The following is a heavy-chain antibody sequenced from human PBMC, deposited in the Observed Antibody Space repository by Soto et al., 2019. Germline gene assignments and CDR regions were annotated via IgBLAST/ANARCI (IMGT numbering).Heavy chain of an antibody. D-gene: IGHD1-26*01. CDR2: MNPNTGKS. J-gene: IGHJ4*02. V-gene: IGHV1-8*02. CDR3: TRGTSSERWSSRFFDY. CDR1: GYSFTDLN. Sequence: QVQLMQSGAEVKKPGTSVKVSCKTSGYSFTDLNVNWVRQAPGQGLEWMGWMNPNTGKSGYTQQFQGRVTMTGNTSISTAYMEVSSLTSGDTAVYYCTRGTSSERWSSRFFDYWGQGTLVTVSS.